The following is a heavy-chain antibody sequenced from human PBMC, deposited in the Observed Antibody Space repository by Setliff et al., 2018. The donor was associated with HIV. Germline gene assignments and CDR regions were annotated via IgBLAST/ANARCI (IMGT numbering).Heavy chain of an antibody. D-gene: IGHD3-10*01. CDR3: ARGPLFGGDIIVGPPVSAGAY. V-gene: IGHV1-2*06. CDR2: INPNSGDT. CDR1: GYTFTGYY. Sequence: ASVKVSCKASGYTFTGYYIHWVRQAPGQGLEWMGRINPNSGDTNYAQRFQGRVTMTRDTSISTAYMELSRLKSDDAAVYYCARGPLFGGDIIVGPPVSAGAYWGQGTLVTVSS. J-gene: IGHJ4*02.